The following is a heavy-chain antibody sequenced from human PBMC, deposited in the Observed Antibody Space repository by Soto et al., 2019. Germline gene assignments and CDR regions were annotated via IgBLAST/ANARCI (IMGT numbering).Heavy chain of an antibody. CDR3: ARVRNPSGYVRFDS. J-gene: IGHJ5*01. CDR2: ISGYNGNT. Sequence: QVQLVQSGAEVKKPGASVKVSCKASGYTFTSYGISWVRQAHGQGLEWMGWISGYNGNTNHAQKHQRRHTISTHTCTSTDERGPVSPRSDAPCVYYCARVRNPSGYVRFDSWGQGTLVTVSS. CDR1: GYTFTSYG. D-gene: IGHD6-13*01. V-gene: IGHV1-18*01.